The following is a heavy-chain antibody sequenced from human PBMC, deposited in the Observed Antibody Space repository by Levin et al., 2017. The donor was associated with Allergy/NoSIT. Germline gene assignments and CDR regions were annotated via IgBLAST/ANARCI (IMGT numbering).Heavy chain of an antibody. D-gene: IGHD1-26*01. CDR1: GGSVSSGSYY. CDR3: ARAESVGAGLFDY. V-gene: IGHV4-61*01. Sequence: SQTLSLTCTVSGGSVSSGSYYWSWIRQPPGKGLEWIGYIYYSGSTNYNPSLKSRVTISVDTSKNQFSLKLSSVTAADTAVYYCARAESVGAGLFDYWGQGTLVTVSS. J-gene: IGHJ4*02. CDR2: IYYSGST.